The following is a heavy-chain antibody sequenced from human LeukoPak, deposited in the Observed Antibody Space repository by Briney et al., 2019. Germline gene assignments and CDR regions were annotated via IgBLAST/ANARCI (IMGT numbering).Heavy chain of an antibody. CDR1: GGSISSYY. CDR2: IYYSGST. CDR3: ARGGTNDYGDH. Sequence: PSETLSLTCTVPGGSISSYYWSWIRQPPGKGLEWIGYIYYSGSTNYNPSLKSRVTISVDTSKNQFSLKLSSVTAADTAVYYCARGGTNDYGDHWGQGTLVTVSS. V-gene: IGHV4-59*08. D-gene: IGHD3-16*01. J-gene: IGHJ4*02.